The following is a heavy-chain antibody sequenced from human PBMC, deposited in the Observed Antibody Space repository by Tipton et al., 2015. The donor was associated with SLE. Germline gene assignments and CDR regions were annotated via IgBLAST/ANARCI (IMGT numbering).Heavy chain of an antibody. Sequence: TLSLTCTVSGGSIISYYWTWIRQPPGKGLEWIGFSYYNGNTKSNPSLKSRVIISVDTSKNQFSLKLTSVTAADTALYYCARLVGPHIVRGVLRNSWFDPWGQGTPVTVSP. CDR1: GGSIISYY. CDR3: ARLVGPHIVRGVLRNSWFDP. CDR2: SYYNGNT. D-gene: IGHD3-10*01. J-gene: IGHJ5*02. V-gene: IGHV4-59*12.